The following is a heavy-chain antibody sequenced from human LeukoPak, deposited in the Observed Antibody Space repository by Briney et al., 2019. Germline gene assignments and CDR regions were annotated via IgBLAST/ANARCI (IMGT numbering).Heavy chain of an antibody. D-gene: IGHD3-3*01. CDR2: IYYSGST. V-gene: IGHV4-39*01. Sequence: SETLSLTCTVSGGSISSSSYYWDWIRQPPGKGLEWIGSIYYSGSTYYNPSLKSRVTISVDTSKNQFSLKLSSVTAADTAVYYCANFGVVIRWGQGTLVTVSS. CDR1: GGSISSSSYY. J-gene: IGHJ4*02. CDR3: ANFGVVIR.